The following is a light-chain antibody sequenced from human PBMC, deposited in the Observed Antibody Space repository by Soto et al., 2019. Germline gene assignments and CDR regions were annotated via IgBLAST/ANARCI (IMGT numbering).Light chain of an antibody. J-gene: IGLJ2*01. CDR3: CSYAGIYTLV. V-gene: IGLV2-11*01. CDR1: SSDVGGYHY. Sequence: QLVLTQPRSVSGSPGQSVTIACTGTSSDVGGYHYVSWYQHHPGKAPKLMIFNVNERPSGVPARFSGSKSGNTASLTISGLQAEDEADYYCCSYAGIYTLVFGGGTKLTVL. CDR2: NVN.